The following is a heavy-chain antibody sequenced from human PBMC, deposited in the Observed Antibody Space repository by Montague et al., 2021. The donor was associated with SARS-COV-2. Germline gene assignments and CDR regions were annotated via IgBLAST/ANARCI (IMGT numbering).Heavy chain of an antibody. CDR3: ARAVVTNYNFWSGYSRVPDANWFDP. CDR1: GNSVNTGGYY. V-gene: IGHV4-31*03. CDR2: IYYSGTT. J-gene: IGHJ5*02. Sequence: TLSLTCTVSGNSVNTGGYYWSWIRQLPGKGLEWIGYIYYSGTTSYNPSLQSRLIISVDTSKNQFSLSLTSVTAGDTAVYYCARAVVTNYNFWSGYSRVPDANWFDPWGQGTLVTVSS. D-gene: IGHD3-3*01.